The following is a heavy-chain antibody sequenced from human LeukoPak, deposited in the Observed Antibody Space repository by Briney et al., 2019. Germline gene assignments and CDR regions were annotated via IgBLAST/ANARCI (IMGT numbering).Heavy chain of an antibody. CDR1: GGPISSSSYY. D-gene: IGHD3-3*01. CDR3: ARGLGRITIFGVVITGYDY. J-gene: IGHJ4*02. V-gene: IGHV4-39*07. Sequence: PSETLSLTCTVSGGPISSSSYYWGWIRQAPGKGLEWIGSIYYSGSTYYNPSLKSRVTISVDTSKNQFSLKLSSVTAADTAVYYCARGLGRITIFGVVITGYDYWGQGTLVTVSS. CDR2: IYYSGST.